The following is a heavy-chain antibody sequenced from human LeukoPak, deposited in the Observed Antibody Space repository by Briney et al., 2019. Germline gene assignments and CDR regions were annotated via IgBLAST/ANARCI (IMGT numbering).Heavy chain of an antibody. CDR1: GFTFSSYW. D-gene: IGHD2-15*01. Sequence: GGSLRLSCAASGFTFSSYWMHWVRQGPGKGLVWVSRINSDGSSISYADSVKGRFTISRDNAKNTLYLQMNSLRAEDTAVYHCARDSEVAAIDYWGQGTLVTVSS. CDR3: ARDSEVAAIDY. CDR2: INSDGSSI. V-gene: IGHV3-74*01. J-gene: IGHJ4*02.